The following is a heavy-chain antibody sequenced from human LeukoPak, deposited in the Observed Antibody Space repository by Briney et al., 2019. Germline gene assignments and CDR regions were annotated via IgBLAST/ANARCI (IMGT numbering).Heavy chain of an antibody. CDR1: GYTFTSYG. D-gene: IGHD3-16*01. V-gene: IGHV1-18*04. CDR3: ARDPGLMITFGGVKGSFDY. J-gene: IGHJ4*02. CDR2: ISAYNGNT. Sequence: ASVKVFCKASGYTFTSYGISWVRQAPGQGLEWMGWISAYNGNTNYAQKLQGRVTMTTDTSTSTAYMELRSLRSDGTAVYYCARDPGLMITFGGVKGSFDYWGQGTLVTVSS.